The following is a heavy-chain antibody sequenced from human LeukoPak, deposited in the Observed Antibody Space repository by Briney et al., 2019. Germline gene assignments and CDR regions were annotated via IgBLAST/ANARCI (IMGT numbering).Heavy chain of an antibody. CDR2: IIPIFGTA. V-gene: IGHV1-69*13. J-gene: IGHJ3*02. CDR3: ARAAVVPAAMISINAFDI. Sequence: SVKVSCKASGGTFSSYAISWVRQAPGQGLEWMGGIIPIFGTANYAQKFQGRVTITADESTSTAYMELSSLRSEDTAVYYCARAAVVPAAMISINAFDIWGQGTMVTVSS. D-gene: IGHD2-2*01. CDR1: GGTFSSYA.